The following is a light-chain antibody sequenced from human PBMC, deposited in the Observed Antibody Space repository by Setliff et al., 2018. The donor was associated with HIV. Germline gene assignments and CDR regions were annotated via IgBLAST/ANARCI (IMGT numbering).Light chain of an antibody. V-gene: IGLV2-14*01. CDR3: SSYTSXXPRYV. CDR1: RSXXGVYNY. CDR2: EVX. Sequence: QSVLTQPXXVSGSPGPSINISCTGTRSXXGVYNYVXWYQQHPGKAPKNXRYEVXXXHSXVSDXXXGAKSGNTASLTISGLQTEDEADYFCSSYTSXXPRYVFXXXXKVTVL. J-gene: IGLJ1*01.